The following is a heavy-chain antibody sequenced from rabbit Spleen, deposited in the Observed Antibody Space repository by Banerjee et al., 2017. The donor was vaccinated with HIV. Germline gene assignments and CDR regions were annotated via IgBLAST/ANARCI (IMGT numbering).Heavy chain of an antibody. Sequence: QQLEESGGGLVKPGTFLTLTCTASGFSFSSGDYMCWVRQAPGKGLECIACIYAGSSGSAYYASWAKGRFTISKTSSTTVTLQMTSLTAADTATYFCARGSATMTMVITGYYLGLWGQGTLVTVS. CDR1: GFSFSSGDY. J-gene: IGHJ4*01. CDR3: ARGSATMTMVITGYYLGL. D-gene: IGHD2-1*01. V-gene: IGHV1S40*01. CDR2: IYAGSSGSA.